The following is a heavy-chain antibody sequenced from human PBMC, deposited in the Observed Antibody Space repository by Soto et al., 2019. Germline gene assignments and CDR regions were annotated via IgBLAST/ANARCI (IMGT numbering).Heavy chain of an antibody. J-gene: IGHJ6*02. CDR2: ISAYNGNT. Sequence: GASVKVSCKASGYTFTSYGISWVRQAPGQGLEWMGWISAYNGNTNYAQKLQGRVTMTTDTSTSTAYMELRSLRSDGTAVYYCARTATIFGVVISRGGMDVWGQGTTVTVSS. CDR1: GYTFTSYG. D-gene: IGHD3-3*01. CDR3: ARTATIFGVVISRGGMDV. V-gene: IGHV1-18*04.